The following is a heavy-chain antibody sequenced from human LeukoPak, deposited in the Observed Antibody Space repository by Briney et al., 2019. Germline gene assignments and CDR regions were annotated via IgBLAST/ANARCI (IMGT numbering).Heavy chain of an antibody. CDR2: ISSSSSYI. CDR3: ARGPLWRYSGSGTYAQEGYYFDY. V-gene: IGHV3-21*04. J-gene: IGHJ4*02. D-gene: IGHD3-10*01. Sequence: PGGSLRLSCAASGFTFSSYSMNWVRQAPGKGLEWVSSISSSSSYIYYADSVKGRFTISRDNSKNTLYLQMNSLRAEDTAVYYCARGPLWRYSGSGTYAQEGYYFDYWGQGTLVTVSS. CDR1: GFTFSSYS.